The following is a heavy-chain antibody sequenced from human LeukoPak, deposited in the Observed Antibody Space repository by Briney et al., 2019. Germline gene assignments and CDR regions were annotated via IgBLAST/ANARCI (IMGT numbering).Heavy chain of an antibody. CDR3: ARDFGGTLKTALDY. V-gene: IGHV3-21*01. CDR2: IANSVIHI. D-gene: IGHD4-23*01. CDR1: GFSFSTYS. Sequence: GGSLRLSCAASGFSFSTYSMNWVRQAPGKGLEWVSSIANSVIHIYYADSVKGRFTVSRDNAENSLYLQMDGLRAEDTAIYYCARDFGGTLKTALDYWGQGTLVTVSS. J-gene: IGHJ4*02.